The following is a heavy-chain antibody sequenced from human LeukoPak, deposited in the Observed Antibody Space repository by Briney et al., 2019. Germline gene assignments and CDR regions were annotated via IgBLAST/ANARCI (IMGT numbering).Heavy chain of an antibody. CDR2: INPNSGGT. CDR1: GYTFTGYY. CDR3: ARERTLTSRYDY. Sequence: ASVKVSCKASGYTFTGYYMHWVRQAPGQGLEGMGWINPNSGGTNYAQKFQGRVTMTRDTSISAAYMELSRLRSDDAAVYYCARERTLTSRYDYWGQGTLVTVSS. D-gene: IGHD5-12*01. V-gene: IGHV1-2*02. J-gene: IGHJ4*02.